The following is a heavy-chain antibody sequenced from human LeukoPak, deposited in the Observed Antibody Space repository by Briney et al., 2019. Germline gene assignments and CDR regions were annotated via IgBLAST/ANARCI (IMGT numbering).Heavy chain of an antibody. CDR2: INHSGST. CDR3: ARGRSGYSYGPRFDY. CDR1: GGSFSGYY. J-gene: IGHJ4*02. V-gene: IGHV4-34*01. D-gene: IGHD5-18*01. Sequence: SETLSLTCAVYGGSFSGYYWSWIRQPPGKGLEWIGEINHSGSTNYNPSLKSRVTISVDTSKNQFSLKLSSVTAADTAVYYCARGRSGYSYGPRFDYWGQGTLITVSS.